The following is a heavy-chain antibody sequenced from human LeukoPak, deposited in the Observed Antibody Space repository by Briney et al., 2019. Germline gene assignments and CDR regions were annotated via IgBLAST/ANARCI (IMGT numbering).Heavy chain of an antibody. CDR2: IHSVGDT. D-gene: IGHD1-1*01. Sequence: GGSLRLSCTVSGFTVSSNYMSWVSQAPGKGLEWVSIIHSVGDTFYADSVKGRFTISRDNSNNMVYLQMNSLTVEDTAVYYCARQGTGLDYWGQGTLVTVSS. CDR3: ARQGTGLDY. CDR1: GFTVSSNY. J-gene: IGHJ4*02. V-gene: IGHV3-53*01.